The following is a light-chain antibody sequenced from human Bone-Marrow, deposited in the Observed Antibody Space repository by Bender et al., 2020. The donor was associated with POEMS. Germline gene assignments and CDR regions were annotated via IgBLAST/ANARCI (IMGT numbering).Light chain of an antibody. CDR3: CSFARGSTFI. CDR1: TGDVGAYNL. J-gene: IGLJ6*01. V-gene: IGLV2-23*02. CDR2: EAW. Sequence: QSALTQPASVSGSPGQSITISCTGTTGDVGAYNLVSWYQQRAGTVPTLIIYEAWKRPSGVSDRFSGSKSGNTASLTISGLQAEDESEYYCCSFARGSTFIFGSGTRVFVL.